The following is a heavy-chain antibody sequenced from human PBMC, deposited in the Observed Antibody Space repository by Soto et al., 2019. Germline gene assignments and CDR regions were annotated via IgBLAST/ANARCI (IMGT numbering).Heavy chain of an antibody. D-gene: IGHD2-15*01. Sequence: SETLSLTCTVSGGSISSGNYYWSWIRQPPGKGLEWIGFISYSGSTYYNASLKSRVTISVDTSKNQFSLKLSSVTAADTAVYYCARHSQGYCSGGSCYSDWFDPWGQGTLVTVSS. CDR3: ARHSQGYCSGGSCYSDWFDP. V-gene: IGHV4-30-4*01. CDR1: GGSISSGNYY. CDR2: ISYSGST. J-gene: IGHJ5*02.